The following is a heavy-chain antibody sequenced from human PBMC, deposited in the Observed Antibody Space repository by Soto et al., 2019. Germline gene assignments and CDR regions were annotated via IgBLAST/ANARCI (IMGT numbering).Heavy chain of an antibody. Sequence: EVQLLESGGGLVQPGGSLRLSCAASGFTFSSYAMKWVRQAPGKGLEWVSLISDSGTLTYYADSVKGRFTISRDNSGNTLFLPMYSLRAEDTAVYYCARYIPGVRYYGMDVWGQGTTVTVSS. CDR1: GFTFSSYA. CDR2: ISDSGTLT. CDR3: ARYIPGVRYYGMDV. J-gene: IGHJ6*02. V-gene: IGHV3-23*01. D-gene: IGHD2-2*01.